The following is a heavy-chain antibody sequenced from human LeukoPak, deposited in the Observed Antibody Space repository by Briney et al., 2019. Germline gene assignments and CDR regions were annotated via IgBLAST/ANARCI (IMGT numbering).Heavy chain of an antibody. Sequence: GGSLRLSCAASGFTFSSFAMHWVRQAPGRGPEYLSAIYSDGSRTYYADSVKGRFTISRDSSKNTLYSEMSSLRVEDTAVYYCVKSPGSGWPVWGQGTLLTVSS. CDR1: GFTFSSFA. CDR2: IYSDGSRT. CDR3: VKSPGSGWPV. D-gene: IGHD6-19*01. J-gene: IGHJ4*02. V-gene: IGHV3-64D*06.